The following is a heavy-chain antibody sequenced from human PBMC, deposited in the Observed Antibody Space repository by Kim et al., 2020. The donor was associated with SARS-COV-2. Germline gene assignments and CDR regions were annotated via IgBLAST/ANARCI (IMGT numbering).Heavy chain of an antibody. V-gene: IGHV3-33*05. CDR1: GFTFSSYG. Sequence: GGSLRLSCAASGFTFSSYGMHWVRQAPGKGLEWVAVISYDGSNKYYADSVKGRFTISRDNSKNTLYLQMNSLRAEDTAVYYCAKDYGDYSWGQGTLVTVSS. CDR2: ISYDGSNK. CDR3: AKDYGDYS. J-gene: IGHJ4*02. D-gene: IGHD4-17*01.